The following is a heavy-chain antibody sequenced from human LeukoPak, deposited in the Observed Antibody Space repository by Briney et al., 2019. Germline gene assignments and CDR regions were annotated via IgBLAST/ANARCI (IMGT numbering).Heavy chain of an antibody. CDR3: VRDLWVREELSYFDY. CDR2: IWNDGSNK. Sequence: GGSLRLSCAASGFTFSSYGMHWVRQAPGKGLEWVAVIWNDGSNKKYVDSVKGRFTISKDNSQNTLDLQMNSLRVEDTAFYYCVRDLWVREELSYFDYWGQGTLVTVSS. J-gene: IGHJ4*02. V-gene: IGHV3-33*08. D-gene: IGHD3-10*01. CDR1: GFTFSSYG.